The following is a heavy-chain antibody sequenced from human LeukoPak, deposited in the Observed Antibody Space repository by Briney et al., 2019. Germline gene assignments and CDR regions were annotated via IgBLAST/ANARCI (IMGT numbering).Heavy chain of an antibody. V-gene: IGHV1-18*01. Sequence: ASVKVSCKASGYTFTNYAISWVRQAPGQGLEWMGWISPYDDKTNYAQNLEDRVTMTTDRSTRTVYMELRSLRSDDTAVYYCAKEDYYGMDAWGQGTTVTVSS. CDR3: AKEDYYGMDA. CDR2: ISPYDDKT. J-gene: IGHJ6*02. CDR1: GYTFTNYA.